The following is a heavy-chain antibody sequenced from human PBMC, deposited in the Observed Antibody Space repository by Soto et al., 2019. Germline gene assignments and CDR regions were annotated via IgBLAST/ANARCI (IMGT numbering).Heavy chain of an antibody. V-gene: IGHV4-34*01. D-gene: IGHD3-3*01. CDR3: ARGFRFLEWLHKL. CDR2: INHSGST. Sequence: GSLRLCCAASGFTFSAYSMNWVRQAPGKGLEWIGEINHSGSTNYNPSLKSRVTISVDTSKNQFSLKLSSVTAADTAVYYCARGFRFLEWLHKLWGQGTLVTVSS. CDR1: GFTFSAYS. J-gene: IGHJ4*02.